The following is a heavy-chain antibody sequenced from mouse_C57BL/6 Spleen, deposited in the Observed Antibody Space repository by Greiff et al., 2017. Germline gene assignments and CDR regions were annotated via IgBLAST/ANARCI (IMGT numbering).Heavy chain of an antibody. J-gene: IGHJ2*01. V-gene: IGHV1-4*01. Sequence: QVQLQQSGAELARPGASVKMSCKASGYTFTSYTMHWVKQRPGPGLEWIGYMNPSSGYTKYNQKFKDKATLTADKSSSTAYMQLSSLTSEDSAVYYCASNSNYDYFDYWGQGTTLTVSS. D-gene: IGHD2-5*01. CDR2: MNPSSGYT. CDR3: ASNSNYDYFDY. CDR1: GYTFTSYT.